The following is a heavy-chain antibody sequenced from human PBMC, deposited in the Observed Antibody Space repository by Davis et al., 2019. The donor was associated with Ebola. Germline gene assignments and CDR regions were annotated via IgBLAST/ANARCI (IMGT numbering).Heavy chain of an antibody. CDR3: AKDRYYDNSPLHFESET. J-gene: IGHJ4*02. V-gene: IGHV1-69*13. Sequence: SVKVSCKASGGTFSSYGISWVRQAPGQGPDWMGGIIPVFGIPKYAQKFQGRVTITADESTSTAYMELSSLRSEDTAVYYCAKDRYYDNSPLHFESETWGQGTLVTVSS. CDR1: GGTFSSYG. D-gene: IGHD3-22*01. CDR2: IIPVFGIP.